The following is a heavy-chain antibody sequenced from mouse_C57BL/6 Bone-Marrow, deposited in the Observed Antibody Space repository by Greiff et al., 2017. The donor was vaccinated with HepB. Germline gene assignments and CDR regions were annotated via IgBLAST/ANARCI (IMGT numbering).Heavy chain of an antibody. J-gene: IGHJ3*01. CDR3: TRAPFITTVGRACFAY. CDR2: ISSGGDYI. V-gene: IGHV5-9-1*02. Sequence: EVKLMESGAGLVKPGGSLKLSCAASGFTFSSYAMSWVRQTPEKRLEWVAYISSGGDYIYYADTVKGRFTISRDNARNTLYLQMSSLKSEDTAMYYCTRAPFITTVGRACFAYWGQGTLVTVSA. CDR1: GFTFSSYA. D-gene: IGHD1-1*01.